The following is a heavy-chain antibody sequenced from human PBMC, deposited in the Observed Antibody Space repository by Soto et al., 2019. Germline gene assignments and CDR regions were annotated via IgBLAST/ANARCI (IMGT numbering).Heavy chain of an antibody. Sequence: EAQLLESGGGLVRPGGSLRLSCAASGITLSDSAMTWVRQAPGKGLEWISSLTGDAKTTYYADSVKGRFTVSRDISKNTFYLQMDSLRAEDTAMCFCARITRSWGQGTLVTVSS. V-gene: IGHV3-23*01. D-gene: IGHD3-3*01. CDR1: GITLSDSA. J-gene: IGHJ5*02. CDR3: ARITRS. CDR2: LTGDAKTT.